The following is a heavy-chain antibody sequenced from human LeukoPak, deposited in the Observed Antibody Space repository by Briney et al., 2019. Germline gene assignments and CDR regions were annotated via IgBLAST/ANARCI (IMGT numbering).Heavy chain of an antibody. J-gene: IGHJ4*02. V-gene: IGHV3-30*03. CDR2: ISNDGSRK. CDR3: ARDRAWNYFDY. Sequence: AGGSLRLSCAPSGFTFSRHGMHWVRQAPGKGLEWVAIISNDGSRKYYAHSVEGRFAISRDNSKNTLYLQMDSLRAEDTAVHYCARDRAWNYFDYWGQGTLVTVSS. CDR1: GFTFSRHG. D-gene: IGHD3-3*01.